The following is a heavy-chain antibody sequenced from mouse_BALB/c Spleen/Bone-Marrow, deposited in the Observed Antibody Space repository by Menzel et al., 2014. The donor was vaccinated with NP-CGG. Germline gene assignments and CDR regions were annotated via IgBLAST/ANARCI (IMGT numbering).Heavy chain of an antibody. J-gene: IGHJ4*01. Sequence: QVQLKESGAELVKPGASVKLSCKASGYTFTSYYMYWVKLRPGQGLEWIGEINPSNGGTNFNEKFKSKATLTVDKSSSTAYMQLSSLTSEDSAVYYCTRGRRDAMDYWGQGTSVTVSS. CDR1: GYTFTSYY. V-gene: IGHV1S81*02. CDR2: INPSNGGT. CDR3: TRGRRDAMDY.